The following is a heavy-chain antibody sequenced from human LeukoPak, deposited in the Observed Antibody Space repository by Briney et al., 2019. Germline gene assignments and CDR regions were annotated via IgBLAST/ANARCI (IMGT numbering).Heavy chain of an antibody. J-gene: IGHJ4*02. Sequence: PGGSLRLSCAASGFTFSSYGMHWVRQAPGKGLEWVAVIWYDGSNKYYADSVKGRFTISRDNSKNTLYLQINSLRAEDTAVYYCARESEYYYDSSGYYPKGSDYWGQGTLVTVSS. CDR1: GFTFSSYG. V-gene: IGHV3-33*01. CDR2: IWYDGSNK. CDR3: ARESEYYYDSSGYYPKGSDY. D-gene: IGHD3-22*01.